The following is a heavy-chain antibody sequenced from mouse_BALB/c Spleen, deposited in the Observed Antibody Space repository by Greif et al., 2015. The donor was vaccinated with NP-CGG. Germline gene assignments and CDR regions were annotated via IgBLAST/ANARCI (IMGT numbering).Heavy chain of an antibody. V-gene: IGHV1-7*01. Sequence: VKLMESGAELAKPGASVKMSCKASGYTFTSYWMHWVKQRPGQGLEWIGYINPSTGYTEYNQKFKDKATLTADKSSSTAYMQLSSLTFEDSAVYYCARYYFDYWGQGTTLTVSS. CDR3: ARYYFDY. CDR1: GYTFTSYW. J-gene: IGHJ2*01. CDR2: INPSTGYT.